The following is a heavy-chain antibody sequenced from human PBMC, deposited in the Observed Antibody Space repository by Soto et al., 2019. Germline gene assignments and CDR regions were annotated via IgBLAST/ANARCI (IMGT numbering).Heavy chain of an antibody. CDR1: GFTFGTTY. J-gene: IGHJ5*02. Sequence: QLLQSGGGLVQPGGSLTLSCAASGFTFGTTYMSWVRQAPGEGLEWVSTIDGSGGITYYADSVKGRFTISRDKSRNTVYLQMNSLRGDDTALYYCVKNSGWFNTWGQGALVTVSS. CDR3: VKNSGWFNT. CDR2: IDGSGGIT. D-gene: IGHD3-10*01. V-gene: IGHV3-23*01.